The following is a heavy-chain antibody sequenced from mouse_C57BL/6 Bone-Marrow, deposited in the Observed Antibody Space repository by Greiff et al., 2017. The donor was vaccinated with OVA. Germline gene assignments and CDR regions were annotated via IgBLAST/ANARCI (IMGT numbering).Heavy chain of an antibody. D-gene: IGHD2-4*01. CDR3: ARRRFEAYDYHWYFDV. J-gene: IGHJ1*03. V-gene: IGHV1-61*01. CDR2: IYPSDSET. Sequence: VQLQQPGAELVRPGSSVKLSCKASGYTFTSYWMDWVKQRPGQGLEWIGNIYPSDSETHYNQKFKDKATLTVDKSSSTAYMQLSSLTSEDSAVYYCARRRFEAYDYHWYFDVWGTGTTVTVSS. CDR1: GYTFTSYW.